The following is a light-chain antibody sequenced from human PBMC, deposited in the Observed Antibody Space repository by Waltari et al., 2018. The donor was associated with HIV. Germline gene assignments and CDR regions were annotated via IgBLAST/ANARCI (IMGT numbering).Light chain of an antibody. CDR1: ASDIGYFDY. J-gene: IGLJ1*01. CDR2: EGF. CDR3: CSYAGTYTYV. Sequence: QSALTQPRSVSGSPGQSVTISCTGTASDIGYFDYVSWYQQYPGKAPKLISSEGFQRPSGVPDRFTASKSGITASLTISGLQDEDEADYYCCSYAGTYTYVFGSGTTVTVL. V-gene: IGLV2-11*01.